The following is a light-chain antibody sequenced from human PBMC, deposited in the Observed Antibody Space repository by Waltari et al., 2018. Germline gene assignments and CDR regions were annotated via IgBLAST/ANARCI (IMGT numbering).Light chain of an antibody. CDR3: CSYAGRGTYV. V-gene: IGLV2-23*02. CDR1: TRDVGTYDL. CDR2: EVF. Sequence: QSALTQPASVSGTPGQSIPISCSGPTRDVGTYDLVSWYQQHPGEAPKLLICEVFKRPPDTSSRFSGAKSGSTASLTISGLQPEDEADYYCCSYAGRGTYVFGSGTKVTVL. J-gene: IGLJ1*01.